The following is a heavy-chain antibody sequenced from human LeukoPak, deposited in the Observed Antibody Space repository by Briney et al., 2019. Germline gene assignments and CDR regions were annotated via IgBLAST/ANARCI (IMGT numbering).Heavy chain of an antibody. J-gene: IGHJ4*02. CDR3: ARDYDSSGQKYYFDY. D-gene: IGHD3-22*01. CDR1: GGTFSSYA. CDR2: IIPIFGTA. Sequence: GASVKVSCKASGGTFSSYAISWVRQAPGQGLEWRGGIIPIFGTATYAQKFQGRVTITAYEATSTAYMELSSLRSKDMAVYYCARDYDSSGQKYYFDYWGQGTLVTVSS. V-gene: IGHV1-69*13.